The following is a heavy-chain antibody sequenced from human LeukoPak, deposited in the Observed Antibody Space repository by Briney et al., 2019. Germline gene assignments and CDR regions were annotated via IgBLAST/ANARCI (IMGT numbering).Heavy chain of an antibody. Sequence: PGGSLRLSCAASGFTFSSYALSWVRQAPGKGLEWVSGISGSSGNTYYADSVKGRFTISRDNSKNTLHLQMNSLRAEDTAVYYCAKDKFLYYYESSLDYWGQGTLVTVSS. V-gene: IGHV3-23*01. D-gene: IGHD3-22*01. CDR2: ISGSSGNT. CDR3: AKDKFLYYYESSLDY. CDR1: GFTFSSYA. J-gene: IGHJ4*02.